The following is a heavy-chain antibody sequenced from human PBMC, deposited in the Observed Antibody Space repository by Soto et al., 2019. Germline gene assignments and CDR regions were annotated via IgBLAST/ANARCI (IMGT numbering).Heavy chain of an antibody. D-gene: IGHD3-3*01. J-gene: IGHJ6*02. CDR2: IYSGGST. V-gene: IGHV3-66*01. CDR1: GFTVSSNY. CDR3: ARDFSPRTIFGVVNPYGMDV. Sequence: PGGSLRLSCAASGFTVSSNYMSWVRQAPGKGLEWVSVIYSGGSTYYADSVKGRFTISRDNSKNTLYLQMNSLRAEDTAVYYCARDFSPRTIFGVVNPYGMDVWGQGTTVTVSS.